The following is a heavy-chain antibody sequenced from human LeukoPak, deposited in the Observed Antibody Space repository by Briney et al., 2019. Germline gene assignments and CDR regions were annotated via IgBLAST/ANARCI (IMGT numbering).Heavy chain of an antibody. J-gene: IGHJ4*02. V-gene: IGHV4-61*02. D-gene: IGHD3-10*01. CDR3: QAYYGSGSYSDY. Sequence: SETLSLTCTVSGGSISSGSYYWSWIRQPAGKGLEWIGRIYTSGSTNYNPSLKSRVTISVDTSKNQFSLRLSSVTAADTAVYYCQAYYGSGSYSDYWGQGTLVTVSS. CDR2: IYTSGST. CDR1: GGSISSGSYY.